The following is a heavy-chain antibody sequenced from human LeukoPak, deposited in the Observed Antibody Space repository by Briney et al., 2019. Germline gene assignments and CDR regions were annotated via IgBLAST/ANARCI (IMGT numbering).Heavy chain of an antibody. Sequence: GGSLRLSCAASGFTFSDYYMSWIRQAPGKGLEWVSYISSSGSTIYYADSVKGRFTISRDNAKNSLYLQMNSLRAEDSAVYYCARERNYYDSSFDYWGQGTLVTVSS. CDR3: ARERNYYDSSFDY. CDR1: GFTFSDYY. D-gene: IGHD3-22*01. J-gene: IGHJ4*02. CDR2: ISSSGSTI. V-gene: IGHV3-11*04.